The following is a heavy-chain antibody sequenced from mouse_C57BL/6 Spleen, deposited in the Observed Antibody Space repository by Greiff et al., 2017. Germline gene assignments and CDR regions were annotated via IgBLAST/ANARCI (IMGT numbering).Heavy chain of an antibody. CDR1: GYTFTSYW. J-gene: IGHJ3*01. V-gene: IGHV1-64*01. D-gene: IGHD2-3*01. Sequence: QVQLQQPGAELVKPGASVKLSCKASGYTFTSYWMHWVKPRPGHGLEWIGMIHPNSGSTNYNEKFKSKATLTVDKSSSTAYMQLSSLTSEDSAVYYCARKSYGYYGWFAYWGQGTLVTVSA. CDR2: IHPNSGST. CDR3: ARKSYGYYGWFAY.